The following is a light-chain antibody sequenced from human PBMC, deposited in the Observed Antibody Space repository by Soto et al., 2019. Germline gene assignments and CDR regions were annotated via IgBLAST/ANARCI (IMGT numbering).Light chain of an antibody. V-gene: IGKV3-15*01. CDR2: VAS. J-gene: IGKJ2*01. CDR1: QSVNQK. Sequence: EIVLTQSPATLSVSPGERATLSCRASQSVNQKLGWYQQKPGQAPRLLIYVASYRATGIPVRFSGSGSGTEYTLTISNLQAEDFAVYYCQQFNSWPHTFGQGTRVEIK. CDR3: QQFNSWPHT.